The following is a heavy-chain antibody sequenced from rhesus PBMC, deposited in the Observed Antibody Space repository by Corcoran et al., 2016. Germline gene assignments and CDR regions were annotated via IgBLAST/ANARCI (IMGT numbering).Heavy chain of an antibody. CDR1: GGSISSGYD. V-gene: IGHV4-76*01. Sequence: QVQLQESGPGGVKPSETLSLTCAVSGGSISSGYDWSWIRQPPGKGLEWIGFIYGSSGCTNYNPSLKNRVTISKDASKNQFSLKLSSVTAADTAVYYCARDRVFDYWGQGVLVTVSS. J-gene: IGHJ4*01. CDR3: ARDRVFDY. CDR2: IYGSSGCT.